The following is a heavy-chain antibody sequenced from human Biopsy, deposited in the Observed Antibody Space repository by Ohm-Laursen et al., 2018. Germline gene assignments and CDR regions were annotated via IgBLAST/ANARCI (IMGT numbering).Heavy chain of an antibody. D-gene: IGHD4-23*01. CDR1: GFSFSDYH. Sequence: SLRLSCTASGFSFSDYHMRWIRQAPGRGLEWVSYISGGGTIYYGDSMKGRVTISRENAKNSLYLQMHSLRAEDTAVYYCARGTRWSPYSMDVWGQGTTVTVSS. J-gene: IGHJ6*02. CDR2: ISGGGTI. CDR3: ARGTRWSPYSMDV. V-gene: IGHV3-11*01.